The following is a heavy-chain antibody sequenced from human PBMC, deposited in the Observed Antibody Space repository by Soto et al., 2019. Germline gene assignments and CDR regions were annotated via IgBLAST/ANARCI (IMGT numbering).Heavy chain of an antibody. CDR3: ARGMRAAARIANWFDP. Sequence: TSETLSLTCDVSGDSIGSNVWWSWVRQPPGKGLEWIGEIYHSGSTNYNPSLKSRVTISVDTSKNQFSLKLSSVTAADTAVYYCARGMRAAARIANWFDPWGQGTLVTVSS. D-gene: IGHD6-13*01. CDR2: IYHSGST. V-gene: IGHV4-4*02. J-gene: IGHJ5*02. CDR1: GDSIGSNVW.